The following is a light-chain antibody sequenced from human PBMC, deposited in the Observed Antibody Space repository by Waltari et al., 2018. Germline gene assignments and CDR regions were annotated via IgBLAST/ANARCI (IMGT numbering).Light chain of an antibody. CDR1: QSVGRS. CDR3: QHYVNLPVT. J-gene: IGKJ1*01. CDR2: DTS. V-gene: IGKV3-20*01. Sequence: EIVLTQSPGTVSLSPGDRATPSCRASQSVGRSLAWYQQKPGLPTSLLIYDTSSRATGTPGRFSGSGSGKDCGLAIRSLEPEDFAVYFCQHYVNLPVTFGQGTKLEI.